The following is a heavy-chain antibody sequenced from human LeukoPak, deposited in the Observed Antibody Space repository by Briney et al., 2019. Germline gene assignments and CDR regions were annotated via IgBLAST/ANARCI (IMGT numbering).Heavy chain of an antibody. CDR1: GYTLTNYY. Sequence: GASVKVSCKASGYTLTNYYITWVRQAPGQGLEWMGWISCYNGNAIYAQNFQGRVTMTTDTSTSTAYMELRSLRSDDTAVYFCARHNTLLRGVTTSDYWGQGTRVTVSS. D-gene: IGHD3-10*01. J-gene: IGHJ4*02. CDR3: ARHNTLLRGVTTSDY. V-gene: IGHV1-18*01. CDR2: ISCYNGNA.